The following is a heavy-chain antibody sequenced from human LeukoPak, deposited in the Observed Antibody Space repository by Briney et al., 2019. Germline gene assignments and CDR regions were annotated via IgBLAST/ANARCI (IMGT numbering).Heavy chain of an antibody. CDR1: GDSVSSNSVG. D-gene: IGHD1-26*01. Sequence: SQTLSLTCAVSGDSVSSNSVGWNWIRQSPSRGLEWLGRTYYRSRWYKEYAVSVKSRITINPDTSRNQFFLHLNSVTPEDTAVYYCATGVSYSFDYWGQGTLVTYSS. CDR2: TYYRSRWYK. J-gene: IGHJ4*02. CDR3: ATGVSYSFDY. V-gene: IGHV6-1*01.